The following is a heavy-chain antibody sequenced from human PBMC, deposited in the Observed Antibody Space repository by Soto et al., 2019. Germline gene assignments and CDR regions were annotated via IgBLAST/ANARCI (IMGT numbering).Heavy chain of an antibody. Sequence: SETLSLTYTVSGGSISSYYWSWIRQPPGKGLEWIGYIYYSGSTNYNPSLKSRVTISVDTSKNQFSLKLSSVTAADTAVYYCARGIAAAGPFDYWGQGTLVTVSS. CDR1: GGSISSYY. V-gene: IGHV4-59*01. CDR3: ARGIAAAGPFDY. CDR2: IYYSGST. J-gene: IGHJ4*02. D-gene: IGHD6-13*01.